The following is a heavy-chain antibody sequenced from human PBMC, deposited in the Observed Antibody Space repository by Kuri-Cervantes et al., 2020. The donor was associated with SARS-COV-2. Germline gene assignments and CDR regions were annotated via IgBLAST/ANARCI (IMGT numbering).Heavy chain of an antibody. V-gene: IGHV3-21*01. CDR3: ARDPPSPCCSGCSCRTDV. J-gene: IGHJ6*02. CDR2: ISSSSRYI. CDR1: GATFSNYS. D-gene: IGHD2-15*01. Sequence: GGSLRLSCAASGATFSNYSMNWVSQAPGKGMGWVSSISSSSRYIYYADSVKGRFTISRDNAKNSLYLQMNSLRAKDTAVYYCARDPPSPCCSGCSCRTDVWGQGTTVTVSS.